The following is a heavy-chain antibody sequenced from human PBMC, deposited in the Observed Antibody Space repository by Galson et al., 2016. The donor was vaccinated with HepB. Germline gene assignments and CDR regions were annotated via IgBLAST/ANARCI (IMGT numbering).Heavy chain of an antibody. J-gene: IGHJ6*02. Sequence: SLRLSCAASGFTFSSSRMHWVRQAPGTGLMWVSRISFDGNYTSYADSLKGRFTISRDNAKNTLYLQLNSLRGEDTAVYYCTRAVYSSSWLLYYGMDVWGQGTTVTVSS. V-gene: IGHV3-74*01. CDR3: TRAVYSSSWLLYYGMDV. CDR1: GFTFSSSR. CDR2: ISFDGNYT. D-gene: IGHD6-13*01.